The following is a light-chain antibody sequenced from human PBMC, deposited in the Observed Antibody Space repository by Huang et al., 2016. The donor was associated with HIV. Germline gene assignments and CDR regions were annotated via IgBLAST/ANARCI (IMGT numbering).Light chain of an antibody. CDR3: QQSYSTPPYT. Sequence: DIQMTQSPSSLSASVGDRVTTTCPASQSISSYLNWYQQKTGKAPKLLIYAASSLHSGVPSRFSGSGSGTDFTLPISSLQPEDFATYYCQQSYSTPPYTFGQGTKLEIK. CDR2: AAS. J-gene: IGKJ2*01. V-gene: IGKV1-39*01. CDR1: QSISSY.